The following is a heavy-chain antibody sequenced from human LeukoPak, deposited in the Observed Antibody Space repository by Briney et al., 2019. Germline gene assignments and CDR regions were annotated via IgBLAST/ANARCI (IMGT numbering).Heavy chain of an antibody. Sequence: SETLSLTCSVSDYSISSDSISSDFSWGWIRQPPGKGLEWIGSIYHRGSTYYNPSLKSRVTISVDTSKNQFSLKLSSVTAADTAVYYCAKHYYDSSGYYRKLNYFDYWGQGTLVTVSS. CDR1: DYSISSDSISSDFS. V-gene: IGHV4-38-2*02. J-gene: IGHJ4*02. CDR3: AKHYYDSSGYYRKLNYFDY. CDR2: IYHRGST. D-gene: IGHD3-22*01.